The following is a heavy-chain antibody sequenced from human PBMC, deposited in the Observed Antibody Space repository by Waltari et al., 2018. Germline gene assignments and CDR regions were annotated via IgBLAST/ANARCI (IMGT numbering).Heavy chain of an antibody. CDR2: IFADGTK. CDR1: RPTIDSNY. V-gene: IGHV3-66*02. Sequence: SRAGLVQLGWSLRPACTHSRPTIDSNYMNWLRQAPGKGLEWISVIFADGTKHFADSVRGRFVISRDKSENTLYLQMNFVRADDSSVYYCTRGGHPNSWGQGTLVTVSS. CDR3: TRGGHPNS. J-gene: IGHJ1*01. D-gene: IGHD7-27*01.